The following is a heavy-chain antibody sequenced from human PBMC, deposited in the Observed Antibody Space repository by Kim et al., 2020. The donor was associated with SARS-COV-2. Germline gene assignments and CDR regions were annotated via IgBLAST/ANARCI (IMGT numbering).Heavy chain of an antibody. Sequence: GGSLRLSCAASGFTFRRYSMNWVRQAPGKGLEWVSSISSSSSYIYYADSVKGRFTISRDNAKNSLYLQMNSLRAEDTAVYYCARVPGATNGYYYYGIDVWGQETTVTVS. CDR1: GFTFRRYS. J-gene: IGHJ6*02. V-gene: IGHV3-21*01. D-gene: IGHD1-1*01. CDR3: ARVPGATNGYYYYGIDV. CDR2: ISSSSSYI.